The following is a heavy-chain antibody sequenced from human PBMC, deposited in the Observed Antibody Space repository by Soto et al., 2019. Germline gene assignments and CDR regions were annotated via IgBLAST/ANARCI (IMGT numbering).Heavy chain of an antibody. J-gene: IGHJ4*02. CDR2: ISKSDYT. CDR1: GFAFNNYG. CDR3: AREDSIIIPAVSDF. D-gene: IGHD2-2*01. V-gene: IGHV3-21*01. Sequence: WGSLRLSCTVSGFAFNNYGINWVRQAPGKGLEWVSSISKSDYTYYSDSVKGRFTISRDNAKNSVSLQMNTLRVEDTAVYYCAREDSIIIPAVSDFWGQGTLVTVSS.